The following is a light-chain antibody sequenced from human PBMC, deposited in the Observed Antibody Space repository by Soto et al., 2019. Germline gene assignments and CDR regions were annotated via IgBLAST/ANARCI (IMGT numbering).Light chain of an antibody. Sequence: EIVLTQSPCTVSLSPGLRPTLSCMSSQSVSSRCLALYQQKPGQAARLLIYGAYIRATGRTDRFSGSGSGTDFTFTISRLETEDFAVYYCQQYGSSPRTFGQGTKV. V-gene: IGKV3-20*01. CDR1: QSVSSRC. J-gene: IGKJ1*01. CDR2: GAY. CDR3: QQYGSSPRT.